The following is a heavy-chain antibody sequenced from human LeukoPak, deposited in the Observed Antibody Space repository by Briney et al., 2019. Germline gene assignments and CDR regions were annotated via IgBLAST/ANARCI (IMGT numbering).Heavy chain of an antibody. CDR2: IYPGDSDT. V-gene: IGHV5-51*01. CDR3: ARRQEYCSSTSCDFSAEYFQH. Sequence: GGALTVSCKGSGYSFIRYWIGWVGQMPGRRLGGGGIIYPGDSDTRYSPSFQGQVTISADESISTAYLQWSSLKASDTAMYYCARRQEYCSSTSCDFSAEYFQHWGQGTLVTVSS. J-gene: IGHJ1*01. D-gene: IGHD2-2*01. CDR1: GYSFIRYW.